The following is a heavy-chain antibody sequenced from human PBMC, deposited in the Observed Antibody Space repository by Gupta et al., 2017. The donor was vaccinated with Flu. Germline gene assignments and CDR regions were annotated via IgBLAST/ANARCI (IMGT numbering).Heavy chain of an antibody. D-gene: IGHD3-16*01. V-gene: IGHV3-15*01. CDR1: GFTFTNTW. CDR2: IKSNPDGGTT. CDR3: TADGGGHTTTDY. J-gene: IGHJ4*02. Sequence: EVHLVESGGGLLKPGGCLRLSCAASGFTFTNTWMSWVRQAPGKGLEWVGRIKSNPDGGTTEYTAPVKGRFTISRDDSKDTPYLQMNSLKSEDTAVYYGTADGGGHTTTDYWGQGTLVTVSS.